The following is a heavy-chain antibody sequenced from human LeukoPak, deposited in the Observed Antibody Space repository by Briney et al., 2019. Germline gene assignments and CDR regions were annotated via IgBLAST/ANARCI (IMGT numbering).Heavy chain of an antibody. CDR3: ARQILRYFDWADAFDI. D-gene: IGHD3-9*01. J-gene: IGHJ3*02. V-gene: IGHV4-59*01. Sequence: SETLSLTCTVSGGSISSYYWSWIRQPPGQGLEWIGYIYYSGSTNYNPSLKSRVTISVDTSKNQFSLKLSSVTAADTAVYYCARQILRYFDWADAFDIWGQGTMVTVSS. CDR2: IYYSGST. CDR1: GGSISSYY.